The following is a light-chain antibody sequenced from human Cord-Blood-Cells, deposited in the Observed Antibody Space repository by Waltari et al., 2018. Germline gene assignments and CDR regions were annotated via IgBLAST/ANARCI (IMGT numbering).Light chain of an antibody. Sequence: DIVLTHSPCPQSLSPGARATPSCRASQSVSSSYLAWYQQKPGQAPRLLIYGASSRATGIPDRFSGSGSGTDFTLTISRLEPEDFAVYYCQQYGSSPFTFGPGTKVDIK. CDR3: QQYGSSPFT. V-gene: IGKV3-20*01. J-gene: IGKJ3*01. CDR2: GAS. CDR1: QSVSSSY.